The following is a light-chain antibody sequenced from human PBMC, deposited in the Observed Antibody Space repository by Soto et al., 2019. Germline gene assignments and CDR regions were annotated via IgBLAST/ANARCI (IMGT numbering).Light chain of an antibody. V-gene: IGKV1-9*01. CDR1: QAISTY. Sequence: DIQMTQSPSTLSASIGDSVTITCRASQAISTYLAWYQQRPGKAPNLLVYAASTLHSGVPSRFSGSGSGTEFTLTITSLQPEDVATYYCQQLHTYLLTFGGGTKVQIK. J-gene: IGKJ4*01. CDR2: AAS. CDR3: QQLHTYLLT.